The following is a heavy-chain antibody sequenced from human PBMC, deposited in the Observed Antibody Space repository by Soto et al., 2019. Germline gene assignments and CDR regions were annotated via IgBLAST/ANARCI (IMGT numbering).Heavy chain of an antibody. Sequence: GGLRLSCAASGFTFSGYAMSWVPQAPGKGLEWVSAISGSGGSTYYADSVKGRFTISRDNSKNTLYLQMNSLRAEDTAVYYCAKVPLVYSSGWYYFDYWGQGTLVTVSS. V-gene: IGHV3-23*01. CDR1: GFTFSGYA. CDR3: AKVPLVYSSGWYYFDY. D-gene: IGHD6-19*01. CDR2: ISGSGGST. J-gene: IGHJ4*02.